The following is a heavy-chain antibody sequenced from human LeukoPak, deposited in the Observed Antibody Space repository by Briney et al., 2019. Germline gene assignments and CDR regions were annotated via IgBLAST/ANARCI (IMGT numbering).Heavy chain of an antibody. V-gene: IGHV4-59*08. CDR3: ARSIIGTRSKFDY. D-gene: IGHD1/OR15-1a*01. CDR1: GGSISTYY. Sequence: SETLSLTCTVSGGSISTYYWSWSRQPPGKGLEWIGYISYSGSTNYNPSLKSRVTISLDTSKNQFALKLSSVTAADTAVYYCARSIIGTRSKFDYWGQGTLVTVSS. CDR2: ISYSGST. J-gene: IGHJ4*02.